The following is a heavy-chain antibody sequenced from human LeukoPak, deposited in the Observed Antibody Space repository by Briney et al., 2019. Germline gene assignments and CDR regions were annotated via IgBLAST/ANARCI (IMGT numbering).Heavy chain of an antibody. J-gene: IGHJ4*02. Sequence: ASVKVSCKASGYTFTGHYMHWVRQAPGQGLEWMGRINPNSGGTNYAQKFQGRVTMTRDTSISTAYMELSRLRSDDTAVYYCARGTSLEMATILPVTWGQGTLVTVSS. CDR2: INPNSGGT. D-gene: IGHD5-24*01. V-gene: IGHV1-2*06. CDR1: GYTFTGHY. CDR3: ARGTSLEMATILPVT.